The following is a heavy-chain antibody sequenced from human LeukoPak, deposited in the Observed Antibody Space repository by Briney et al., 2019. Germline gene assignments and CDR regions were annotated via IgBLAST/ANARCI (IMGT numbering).Heavy chain of an antibody. CDR1: GYTFTSYG. Sequence: ASVKVSCKASGYTFTSYGISWVRQAPGQGLEWMGWISAYNGNTNYAQKLQGRVTMTTDTSTSTAYMELRSLRSDDTAVYYCARDRSFFKDPDAFDIWGQGTMVTVS. CDR3: ARDRSFFKDPDAFDI. J-gene: IGHJ3*02. CDR2: ISAYNGNT. V-gene: IGHV1-18*01.